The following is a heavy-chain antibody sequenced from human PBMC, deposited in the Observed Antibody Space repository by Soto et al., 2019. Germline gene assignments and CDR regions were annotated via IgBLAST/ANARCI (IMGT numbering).Heavy chain of an antibody. CDR1: GGDFDNSA. J-gene: IGHJ6*02. V-gene: IGHV1-69*12. Sequence: QAQMVQSGAEVKKPGSSVRVSCKAPGGDFDNSALSWVRRAPGQGLEWMGGIIPNFVSANYAPKFQGRVTIAADASMWTVYKEYRRIRAEDTAIYYCARGTRDPSGYNDHIYKMTGAMDVWGQATTVTVSS. CDR2: IIPNFVSA. CDR3: ARGTRDPSGYNDHIYKMTGAMDV. D-gene: IGHD3-3*01.